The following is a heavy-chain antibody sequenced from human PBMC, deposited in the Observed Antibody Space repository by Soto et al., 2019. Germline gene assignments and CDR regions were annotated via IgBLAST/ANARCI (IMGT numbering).Heavy chain of an antibody. CDR3: VKEEKVGYFDY. J-gene: IGHJ4*02. V-gene: IGHV4-4*07. CDR2: IFSSGST. CDR1: GGSINTFY. Sequence: SETLSLTCTVSGGSINTFYWSCVRQPAGKGLEWIGRIFSSGSTSFNPSLESRVAMSVDTSANLISLKLTSVTAADTAVYFCVKEEKVGYFDYWGQGTLVTVSS.